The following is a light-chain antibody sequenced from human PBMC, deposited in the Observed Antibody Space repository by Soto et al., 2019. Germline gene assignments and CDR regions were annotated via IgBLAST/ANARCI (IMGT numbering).Light chain of an antibody. Sequence: EILLTQSPGTLSLSPGERATLSCRASQSVRNSYLAWYQQKPGQAPRLLIYGASGRATGIPDRFSGSGSGTDFTLTISRTEHEDFAVYYCQQYGSAPYTFGQGTKLEI. V-gene: IGKV3-20*01. CDR3: QQYGSAPYT. CDR2: GAS. CDR1: QSVRNSY. J-gene: IGKJ2*01.